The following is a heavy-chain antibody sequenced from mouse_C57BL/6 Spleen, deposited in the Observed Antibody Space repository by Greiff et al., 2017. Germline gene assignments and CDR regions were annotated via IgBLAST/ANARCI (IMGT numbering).Heavy chain of an antibody. J-gene: IGHJ4*01. Sequence: EVQLQQSGPELVKPGASVKISCKASGYSFTDYNMNWVKQSNGKSLEWIGVINPNYGTTSYNQKFKGKATLTVDQSSSTAYMQLNSLTSEDYAVYYCARTDYYGYYYAMDYWGQGTLVTVSS. CDR3: ARTDYYGYYYAMDY. V-gene: IGHV1-39*01. D-gene: IGHD1-1*01. CDR1: GYSFTDYN. CDR2: INPNYGTT.